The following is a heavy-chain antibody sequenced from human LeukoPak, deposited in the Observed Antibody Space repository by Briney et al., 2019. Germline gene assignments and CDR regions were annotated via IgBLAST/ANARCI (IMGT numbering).Heavy chain of an antibody. D-gene: IGHD3-10*01. J-gene: IGHJ4*02. V-gene: IGHV3-7*05. Sequence: GGSLRLSCAASGXTFSSYWVSWVRQAPGKGLEWVANIKQDGSEKYYVDSVKGRFTISRDNAKNSLYLQMNSLRAEDTAVYYCARDRATMVRGVSYYFDYWGQGTLVTVSS. CDR2: IKQDGSEK. CDR3: ARDRATMVRGVSYYFDY. CDR1: GXTFSSYW.